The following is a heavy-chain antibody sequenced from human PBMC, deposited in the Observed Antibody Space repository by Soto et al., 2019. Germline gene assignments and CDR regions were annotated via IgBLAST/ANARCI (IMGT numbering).Heavy chain of an antibody. Sequence: ASVKVSCKASGYSFATYGFSWVRQAPGQGLECVGWISAHNGDTHYSQKFQGRVTLTTDTSTNTGYLELRSLTSDDTAVYFCATEPIYYNDGSGYYPLGHWGQGTLVTVSS. CDR2: ISAHNGDT. J-gene: IGHJ4*02. V-gene: IGHV1-18*04. CDR1: GYSFATYG. CDR3: ATEPIYYNDGSGYYPLGH. D-gene: IGHD3-22*01.